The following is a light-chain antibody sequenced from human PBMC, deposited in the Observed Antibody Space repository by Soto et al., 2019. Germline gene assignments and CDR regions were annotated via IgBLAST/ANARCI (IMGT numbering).Light chain of an antibody. CDR2: DDN. J-gene: IGLJ1*01. CDR3: SSIAGIVLYD. V-gene: IGLV2-23*01. CDR1: GSDVDAYNL. Sequence: QSVRTHPASLSGSPRQTITISYAVTGSDVDAYNLVSWCQQHPGKVHKLIIGDDNTRPSAISNRFSSSHSGDTAALTINGLQAEDETDSVCSSIAGIVLYDFGTMTKLTV.